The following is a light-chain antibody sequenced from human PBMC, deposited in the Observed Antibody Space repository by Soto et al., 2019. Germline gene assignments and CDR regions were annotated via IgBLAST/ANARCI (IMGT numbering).Light chain of an antibody. CDR3: QQRSNWPRVT. Sequence: ESVLTQSPGTLSLSPGERATLSCRASQSVSSNYLAWYQQKPGQAPRLLIYSASTRATGIPARFSGSGSGTDFTLTISSLEPEDFAVYYCQQRSNWPRVTFGPGTKVDIK. CDR2: SAS. CDR1: QSVSSNY. J-gene: IGKJ3*01. V-gene: IGKV3D-20*02.